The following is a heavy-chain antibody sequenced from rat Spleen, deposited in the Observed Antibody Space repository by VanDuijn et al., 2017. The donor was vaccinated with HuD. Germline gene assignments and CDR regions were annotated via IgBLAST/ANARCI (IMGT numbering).Heavy chain of an antibody. Sequence: EVQLVESDGGLVQPGRSLKLSCAASGFTFNDHFMAWVRQAPKKGLEWVATINYDGINTNYRDSVKGRFTISRDNAKSTLYLQMDSLRSEDTATYYCARHWDYGGFFDYWGQGVMVTVSS. CDR3: ARHWDYGGFFDY. J-gene: IGHJ2*01. CDR2: INYDGINT. CDR1: GFTFNDHF. D-gene: IGHD1-11*01. V-gene: IGHV5-7*01.